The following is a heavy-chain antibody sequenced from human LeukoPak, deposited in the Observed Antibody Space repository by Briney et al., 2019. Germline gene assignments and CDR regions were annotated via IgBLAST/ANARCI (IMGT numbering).Heavy chain of an antibody. V-gene: IGHV4-59*01. CDR3: ARGYYDILTGYYPFDY. D-gene: IGHD3-9*01. J-gene: IGHJ4*02. Sequence: SETLSLTCTVSGGSISSYYWSWIRQPPGKGLEWTGYIYYSGSTNYNPSLKSRVTISVDTSKNQFSLKLSSVTAADTAVYYCARGYYDILTGYYPFDYWGQGTLVTVSS. CDR1: GGSISSYY. CDR2: IYYSGST.